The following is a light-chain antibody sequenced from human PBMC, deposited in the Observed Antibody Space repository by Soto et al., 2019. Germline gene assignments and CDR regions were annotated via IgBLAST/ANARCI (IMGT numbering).Light chain of an antibody. J-gene: IGKJ1*01. CDR3: QQYNSYCTWT. Sequence: DIQMTQSPSTLSASVGDRVTITCRASQSISSWLAWYQQKPGKAPKLLIYDASSLESGVPSRFSGSGSGTEFTLTISSLQPDDFATYYCQQYNSYCTWTFGQGTKVDI. CDR1: QSISSW. V-gene: IGKV1-5*01. CDR2: DAS.